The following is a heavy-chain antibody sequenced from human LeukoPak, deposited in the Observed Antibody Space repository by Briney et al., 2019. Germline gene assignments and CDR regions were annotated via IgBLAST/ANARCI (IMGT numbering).Heavy chain of an antibody. Sequence: PGGSLRLSCAAAGFTFSSNYMSWVRQAPGKGLEWVSVIYSGGSTYYADSVKGRFTISRDNSKNTPYLQMNSLRAEDTAVYYCAANPRSTAYYFDYWGQGTLVTVSS. CDR3: AANPRSTAYYFDY. D-gene: IGHD2-2*01. J-gene: IGHJ4*02. CDR1: GFTFSSNY. CDR2: IYSGGST. V-gene: IGHV3-53*01.